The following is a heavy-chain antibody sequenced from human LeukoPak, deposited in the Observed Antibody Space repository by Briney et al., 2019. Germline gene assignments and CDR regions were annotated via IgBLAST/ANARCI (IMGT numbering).Heavy chain of an antibody. CDR3: ARSYSYDYGGRLYFDY. J-gene: IGHJ4*02. CDR1: GYSISSGYY. V-gene: IGHV4-38-2*02. Sequence: SETLSLTCTVSGYSISSGYYWGWIRQPPGKGLEWIGSFYHSGSTYYNPSLKSRVTISVDTSKNQFSLKLNSVTAADTAVYFCARSYSYDYGGRLYFDYWGQGTLVTVSS. D-gene: IGHD3-16*01. CDR2: FYHSGST.